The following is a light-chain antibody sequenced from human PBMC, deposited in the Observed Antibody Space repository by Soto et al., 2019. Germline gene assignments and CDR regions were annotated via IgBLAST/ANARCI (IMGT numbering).Light chain of an antibody. CDR1: QSVSSN. V-gene: IGKV3-15*01. J-gene: IGKJ2*01. Sequence: EIVMTQSPATLSVSPGERATLSCRASQSVSSNLAWYQQKPGQAPRLLIYGASTRATGTPARFSGSRFGTEFTLTINSLLSEDFAVYYCQQYNNWPPYTFGQGTKVEIK. CDR2: GAS. CDR3: QQYNNWPPYT.